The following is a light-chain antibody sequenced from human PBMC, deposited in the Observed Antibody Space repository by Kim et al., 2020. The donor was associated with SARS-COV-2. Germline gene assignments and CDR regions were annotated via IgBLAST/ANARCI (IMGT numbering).Light chain of an antibody. CDR2: GAS. V-gene: IGKV3-15*01. CDR1: QSVSSN. CDR3: QQYNNWWT. Sequence: EIVITQSPATLSLSPGERATLSCRASQSVSSNLAWYQQKPGQAPRLLIYGASTRATGIPARFSGSGSGTEFTLTISSLQSEDFAVYYCQQYNNWWTFGQGTKLDIK. J-gene: IGKJ1*01.